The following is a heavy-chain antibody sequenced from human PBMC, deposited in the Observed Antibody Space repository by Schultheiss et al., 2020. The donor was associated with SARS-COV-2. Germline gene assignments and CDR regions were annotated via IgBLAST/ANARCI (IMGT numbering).Heavy chain of an antibody. D-gene: IGHD6-19*01. CDR1: GFTFDDYA. CDR2: ISSSSSYI. Sequence: GGSLRLSCAVSGFTFDDYAMHWVRQAPGKGLEWVSSISSSSSYIYYADSVKGRFTISRDNAKNSLYLQMNSLRAEDTALYYCAKAPLPVAGRGYYFDYWGQGTLVTVSS. CDR3: AKAPLPVAGRGYYFDY. J-gene: IGHJ4*02. V-gene: IGHV3-21*04.